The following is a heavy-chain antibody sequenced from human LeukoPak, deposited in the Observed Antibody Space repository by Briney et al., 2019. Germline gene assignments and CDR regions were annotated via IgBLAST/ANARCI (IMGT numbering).Heavy chain of an antibody. CDR3: ARGRPNSWWLRFRDAFDI. V-gene: IGHV4-59*11. J-gene: IGHJ3*02. CDR2: IYNSGIT. Sequence: PSETLSLTCTVSGGSISSHFWSWIRQLPGKGLEWIGYIYNSGITNYNPSLKSRVTMSVDTSKNQFSLKLSSVTAADTAVYYCARGRPNSWWLRFRDAFDIWGQGTMVTVSS. D-gene: IGHD5-12*01. CDR1: GGSISSHF.